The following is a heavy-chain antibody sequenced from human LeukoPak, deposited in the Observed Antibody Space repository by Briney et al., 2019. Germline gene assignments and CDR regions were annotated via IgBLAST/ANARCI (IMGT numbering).Heavy chain of an antibody. D-gene: IGHD3-22*01. CDR2: IYYSGST. CDR3: ARDRYDSRST. J-gene: IGHJ5*02. V-gene: IGHV4-31*03. CDR1: GGSISSGGYY. Sequence: SETLSLTCTVSGGSISSGGYYWSWIRQHPGKGLEWIGYIYYSGSTYYNPSLKSRVTISVDTSKNQFSLKLCSVTAADTAVYYCARDRYDSRSTWGQGTLVTVSS.